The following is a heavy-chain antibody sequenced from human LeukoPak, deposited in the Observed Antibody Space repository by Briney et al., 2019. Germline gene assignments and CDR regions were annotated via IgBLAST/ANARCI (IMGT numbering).Heavy chain of an antibody. CDR2: IYDSGST. J-gene: IGHJ2*01. D-gene: IGHD6-19*01. V-gene: IGHV4-39*01. CDR3: ARQRLAVAGTWYFDL. CDR1: GGSISSSSYY. Sequence: SETLSLTCTVSGGSISSSSYYWGWIRQPPGKGLEWIGSIYDSGSTYYNPSLKSRVTISVDTSNNQFSLKLSSVTAADTAVYYCARQRLAVAGTWYFDLWGRGTLVTVSS.